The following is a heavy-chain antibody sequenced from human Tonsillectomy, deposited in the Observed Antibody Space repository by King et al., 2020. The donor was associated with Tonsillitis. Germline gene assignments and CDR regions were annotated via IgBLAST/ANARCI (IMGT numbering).Heavy chain of an antibody. J-gene: IGHJ5*02. Sequence: QLQESGPGLVKPSETLSLTCTVSGGSINNYYWSWIRQPPGKGLEWIGYIYYSGNTNYNPSLKSRVTFSVDTAKNPFSLTLSSVTPADTAVYYCAGHSSSSRGWFDPWGQGTLVTVSS. D-gene: IGHD6-13*01. CDR3: AGHSSSSRGWFDP. CDR2: IYYSGNT. V-gene: IGHV4-59*08. CDR1: GGSINNYY.